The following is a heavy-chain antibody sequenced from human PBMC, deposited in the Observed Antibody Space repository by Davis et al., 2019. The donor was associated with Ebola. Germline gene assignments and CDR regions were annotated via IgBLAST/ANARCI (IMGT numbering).Heavy chain of an antibody. CDR3: AASAGTVGKFDF. J-gene: IGHJ4*02. Sequence: AASVKVSCKASGGPFSSYAISWVRQAPGQGLEWMGGIIPIFGTANYAQKFQGRVTITADESTSTAYMELSSLRFEDTAVYYCAASAGTVGKFDFWGQGTVVTVSA. CDR2: IIPIFGTA. D-gene: IGHD1-14*01. V-gene: IGHV1-69*13. CDR1: GGPFSSYA.